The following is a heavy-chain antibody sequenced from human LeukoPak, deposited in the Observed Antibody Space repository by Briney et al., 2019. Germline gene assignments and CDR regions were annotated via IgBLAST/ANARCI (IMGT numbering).Heavy chain of an antibody. CDR3: ARAPGRYSSGYLDWFDP. CDR1: GYTFTGYY. D-gene: IGHD3-22*01. V-gene: IGHV1-2*02. CDR2: INPNSGGT. J-gene: IGHJ5*02. Sequence: ASVKVSCKASGYTFTGYYMHWVRQAPGQGLEWMGWINPNSGGTNYAQKFQGRVTMTRDTSISTVYMELSSLRSEDTAVYYCARAPGRYSSGYLDWFDPWGQGTLVTVSS.